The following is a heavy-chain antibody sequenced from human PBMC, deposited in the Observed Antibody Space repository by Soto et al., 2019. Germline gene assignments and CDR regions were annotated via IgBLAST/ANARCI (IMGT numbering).Heavy chain of an antibody. CDR1: GFTLGDYD. V-gene: IGHV3-33*02. CDR3: ATSSGWSGDY. J-gene: IGHJ4*02. D-gene: IGHD6-19*01. Sequence: QAQLVESGGGVVQPGKSLRLSCAAYGFTLGDYDMNWVRQAPGKGLEWVAFIDSGGGDEDYVDSVKGRFTISRDNSANTLFLQMNSLRVEDAAVYYCATSSGWSGDYWGQGTLVVVS. CDR2: IDSGGGDE.